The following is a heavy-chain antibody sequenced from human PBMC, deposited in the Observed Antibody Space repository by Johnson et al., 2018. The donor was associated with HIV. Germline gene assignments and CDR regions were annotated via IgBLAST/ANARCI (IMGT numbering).Heavy chain of an antibody. CDR1: GFTFRTYG. CDR2: IRYAGRKR. D-gene: IGHD3-3*01. J-gene: IGHJ3*02. Sequence: QVQLLESGGGVVQPGGSLRLSCAASGFTFRTYGIHWVRQAPGTGLAWVAFIRYAGRKRYYADSVKGRFTISRYNAKNPRYLQMNSRRAEDTAVYYCAKGVDYDLWSGHGYGAFDIWGQGTMVTVSS. V-gene: IGHV3-30*02. CDR3: AKGVDYDLWSGHGYGAFDI.